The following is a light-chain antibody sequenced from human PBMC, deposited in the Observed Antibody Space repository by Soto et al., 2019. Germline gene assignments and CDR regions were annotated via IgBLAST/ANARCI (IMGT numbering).Light chain of an antibody. Sequence: QSALTQPASVSGSPGQSITISCTGTSSDVVGYDYVSWYQQHPGKAPKLMIYEVSNRPSGVSNRFYGSKSGNTASLTISGLQAEDEADYYCTSYTSSSPYVFGTGTKVTVL. CDR2: EVS. CDR1: SSDVVGYDY. V-gene: IGLV2-14*01. CDR3: TSYTSSSPYV. J-gene: IGLJ1*01.